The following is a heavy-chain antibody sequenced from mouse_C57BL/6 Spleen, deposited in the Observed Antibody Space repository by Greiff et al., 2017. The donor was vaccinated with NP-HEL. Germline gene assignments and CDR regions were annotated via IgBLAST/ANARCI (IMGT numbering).Heavy chain of an antibody. J-gene: IGHJ1*03. D-gene: IGHD1-1*01. CDR2: IYPGNSDT. CDR1: GYTFTSYW. V-gene: IGHV1-5*01. Sequence: EVQLQQSGTVLARPGASVKMSCKTSGYTFTSYWMHWVKQRPGQGLEWIGAIYPGNSDTSYNQKFKGKAKLTAVTSASTAYMELSSLTNEDSAVYYCTREGLITVVATGYFDVWGTGTTVTVSS. CDR3: TREGLITVVATGYFDV.